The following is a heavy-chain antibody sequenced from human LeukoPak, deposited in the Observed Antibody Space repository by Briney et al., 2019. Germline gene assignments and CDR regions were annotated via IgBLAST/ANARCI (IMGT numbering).Heavy chain of an antibody. CDR1: GFTFSSYS. Sequence: PGGSLRLSCAASGFTFSSYSMNWVRQAPGKGLEWVSYISSSGSTIYYADSVKGRFTISRDNAKNSLYLQMNSLRAEDTAVYYCARDREGEAYSSSPPGTPKYYYYYYMDVWGKGTTVTVSS. CDR3: ARDREGEAYSSSPPGTPKYYYYYYMDV. V-gene: IGHV3-48*04. J-gene: IGHJ6*03. D-gene: IGHD6-6*01. CDR2: ISSSGSTI.